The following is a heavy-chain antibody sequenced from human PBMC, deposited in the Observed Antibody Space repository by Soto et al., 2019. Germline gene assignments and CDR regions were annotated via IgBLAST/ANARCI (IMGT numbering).Heavy chain of an antibody. D-gene: IGHD3-16*02. V-gene: IGHV3-33*01. CDR3: ARGNIWGTYRPIDS. CDR1: GFTFSSYG. CDR2: IWYDEGNK. Sequence: QVQLVESGGGVVQPGRSLRLSCAASGFTFSSYGMHWVRQAPGKGLEWVAVIWYDEGNKYSADSVKGRFTISRDTSKNTLDLQMKSLRAEDTAVYYCARGNIWGTYRPIDSWGQGTLVTVSS. J-gene: IGHJ4*02.